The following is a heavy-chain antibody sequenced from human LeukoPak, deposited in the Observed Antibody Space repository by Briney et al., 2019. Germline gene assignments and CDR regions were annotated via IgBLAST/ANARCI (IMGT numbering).Heavy chain of an antibody. V-gene: IGHV4-59*01. J-gene: IGHJ4*02. Sequence: PSETLSLTCTVSGGSISSYYWSWIRQPPGKGLEWIGYIYYTGNTSYNPSLKSRVTISVDTSKNQFSLKLSSVTAADTAVYYCGRDRPWRADYWGQGTLVTVSS. CDR2: IYYTGNT. D-gene: IGHD6-6*01. CDR1: GGSISSYY. CDR3: GRDRPWRADY.